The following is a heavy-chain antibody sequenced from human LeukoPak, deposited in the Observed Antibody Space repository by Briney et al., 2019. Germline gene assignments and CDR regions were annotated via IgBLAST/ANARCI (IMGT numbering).Heavy chain of an antibody. CDR2: ISWNSGSI. J-gene: IGHJ3*02. CDR1: GFTFDDYA. D-gene: IGHD1-26*01. CDR3: AKDGRSGRQRHAFDI. Sequence: GGSLRLSCAASGFTFDDYAMHWVRQAPGKGLGWVSGISWNSGSIGYADSVKGRFTISRDNAKNSLYLQMNSLRAEDTALYYCAKDGRSGRQRHAFDIWGQGTMVTVSS. V-gene: IGHV3-9*01.